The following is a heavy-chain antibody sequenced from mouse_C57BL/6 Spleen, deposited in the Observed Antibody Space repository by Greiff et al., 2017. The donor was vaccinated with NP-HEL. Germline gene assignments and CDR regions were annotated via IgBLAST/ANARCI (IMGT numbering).Heavy chain of an antibody. CDR3: ARHQDDYDGRAWFAY. V-gene: IGHV5-6*01. D-gene: IGHD2-4*01. Sequence: EVKVVESGGDLVKPGGSLKLSCAASGFTFSSYGMSWVRQTPDKRLEWVATISSGGSYTYYPDSVKGRFTISRDNAKNTLYLQMSSLKSEDTAMYYCARHQDDYDGRAWFAYWGQGTLVTVSA. CDR1: GFTFSSYG. J-gene: IGHJ3*01. CDR2: ISSGGSYT.